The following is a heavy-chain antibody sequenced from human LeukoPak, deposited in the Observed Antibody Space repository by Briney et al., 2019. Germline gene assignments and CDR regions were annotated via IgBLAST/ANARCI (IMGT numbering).Heavy chain of an antibody. CDR2: INPNSGGT. D-gene: IGHD6-19*01. CDR3: ARAGGYSSGWTRN. Sequence: ASVKVSCKASGYTFTGYYMHWVRQAPGQRLEWMGWINPNSGGTNYAQKFQGRVTMTRDTSISTAYMELSRLRSDDTAVYYCARAGGYSSGWTRNWGQGTLVTVSS. J-gene: IGHJ4*02. V-gene: IGHV1-2*02. CDR1: GYTFTGYY.